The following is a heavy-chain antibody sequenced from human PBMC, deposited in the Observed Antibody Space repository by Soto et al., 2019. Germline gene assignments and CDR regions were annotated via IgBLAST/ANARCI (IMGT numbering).Heavy chain of an antibody. CDR3: ARGGEVFDY. CDR2: TSYDGSNK. V-gene: IGHV3-30*03. CDR1: GFVFGGYG. J-gene: IGHJ4*02. Sequence: QVQLVESGGGVVRPGKSLTVSCTGSGFVFGGYGIHWVRQTPGKGLEWLAMTSYDGSNKYFADSVKGRFTISRDKAKKTVYLQMDNLRLEDMDVLYCARGGEVFDYWGRGTLVTVSS. D-gene: IGHD3-16*01.